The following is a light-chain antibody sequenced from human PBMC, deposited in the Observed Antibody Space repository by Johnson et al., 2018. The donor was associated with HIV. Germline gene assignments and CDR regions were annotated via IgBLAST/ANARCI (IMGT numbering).Light chain of an antibody. V-gene: IGLV1-51*02. J-gene: IGLJ1*01. Sequence: SVLTQPPSVSAAPGQKVTISCSGSSSNIGNNYVSWYRQLPGTAPKLLIYENNKRPSGIPDRFSGSKSGTSATLDITGLQTGDEADYYCGTWDSSLGTYVFGTGAKVTVL. CDR3: GTWDSSLGTYV. CDR1: SSNIGNNY. CDR2: ENN.